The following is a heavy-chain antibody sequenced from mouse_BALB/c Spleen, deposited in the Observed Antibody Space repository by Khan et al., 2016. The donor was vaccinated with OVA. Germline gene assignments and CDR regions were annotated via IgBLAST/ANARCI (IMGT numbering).Heavy chain of an antibody. CDR2: IYPGRGST. CDR1: GYTFTDYD. V-gene: IGHV1-77*01. Sequence: QVQLQQSGPELVKPGASVKMSCKTSGYTFTDYDIRWVKQRTGQGLEWIGEIYPGRGSTYYNEKFKGKATLTAEKSSNTAYMQLSSLTSEDSAVYFCAKIFYGNSYAMDYWGQGTAVTVSS. J-gene: IGHJ4*01. D-gene: IGHD2-1*01. CDR3: AKIFYGNSYAMDY.